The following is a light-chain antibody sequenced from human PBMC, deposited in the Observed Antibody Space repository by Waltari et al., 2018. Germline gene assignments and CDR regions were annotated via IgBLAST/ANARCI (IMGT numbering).Light chain of an antibody. CDR1: QNINNW. CDR2: KAS. V-gene: IGKV1-5*03. J-gene: IGKJ1*01. CDR3: QQYNPSSRT. Sequence: DIQMTQSPSILSASVGDRVTITCRDSQNINNWLAWYQQKPGKAPNLLIYKASSLQIGVPSRFSGSGSGTEFTLTISSLQPDDFATYYCQQYNPSSRTFGQGTKVNI.